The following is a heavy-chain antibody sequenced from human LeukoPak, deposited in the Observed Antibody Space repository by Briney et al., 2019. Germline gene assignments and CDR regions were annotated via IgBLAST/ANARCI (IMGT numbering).Heavy chain of an antibody. J-gene: IGHJ6*02. CDR3: AREGYYYGMDV. CDR2: IKSDGSST. V-gene: IGHV3-74*01. Sequence: GGSLRLSCAASGFTFSSYWMHWVRQGPGKGLVWVSRIKSDGSSTSYADSVKGRFTISRDNAKNTLYLQMNSLRAEDTAVYYCAREGYYYGMDVWGQGTTVTVSS. CDR1: GFTFSSYW.